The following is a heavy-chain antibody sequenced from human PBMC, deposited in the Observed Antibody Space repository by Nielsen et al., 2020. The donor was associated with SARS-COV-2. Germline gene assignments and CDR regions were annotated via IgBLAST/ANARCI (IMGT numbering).Heavy chain of an antibody. Sequence: SDPLSPTFTAPGAPISGSTFSWGCVRQPPGKGLEWIAAIYYTGSTYYTPSLKSRVTISVDTSKNQYSLKLSSVTAADTAVYYCAREDSSSCHDSWGQGTLVTVSS. J-gene: IGHJ4*02. D-gene: IGHD2-2*01. CDR2: IYYTGST. CDR1: GAPISGSTFS. CDR3: AREDSSSCHDS. V-gene: IGHV4-39*02.